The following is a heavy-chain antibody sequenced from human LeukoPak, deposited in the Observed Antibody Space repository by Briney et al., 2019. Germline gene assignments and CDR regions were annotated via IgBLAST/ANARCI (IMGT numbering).Heavy chain of an antibody. D-gene: IGHD2-2*01. V-gene: IGHV1-18*01. J-gene: IGHJ6*03. Sequence: ASVKVSCKASGYTFTSYGISWVRQAPGQGLEWMGWISAYNGNTNYAQKLQGRVTMTTDTSTSTAYMELRSLRSDDTAVYYCARTGYCSSTSCPKGYMDVWGKGTTVTVSS. CDR2: ISAYNGNT. CDR1: GYTFTSYG. CDR3: ARTGYCSSTSCPKGYMDV.